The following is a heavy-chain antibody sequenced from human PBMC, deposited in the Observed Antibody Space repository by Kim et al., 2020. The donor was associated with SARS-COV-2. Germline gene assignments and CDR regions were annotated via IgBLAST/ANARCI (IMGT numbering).Heavy chain of an antibody. Sequence: YNPSLKSRVTISVDTSKTQFSLKLSSVTAADTAVYYCARRAQYALDYFDYWGQGTLVTVSS. D-gene: IGHD4-4*01. CDR3: ARRAQYALDYFDY. V-gene: IGHV4-39*01. J-gene: IGHJ4*02.